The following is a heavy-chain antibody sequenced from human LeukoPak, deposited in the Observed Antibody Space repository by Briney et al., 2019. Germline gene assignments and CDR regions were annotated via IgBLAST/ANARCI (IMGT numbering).Heavy chain of an antibody. Sequence: GGSLRLSCAASGFTFSSYEMNWVRQAPGKGLEWVSYLSSSGSTIYYADSVKGRFTISRDNAKNSLYLQMISLRAEDTAVYYCASGRRALNYYGSGSYVWGQGTLVTVSS. J-gene: IGHJ4*02. CDR3: ASGRRALNYYGSGSYV. V-gene: IGHV3-48*03. CDR1: GFTFSSYE. D-gene: IGHD3-10*01. CDR2: LSSSGSTI.